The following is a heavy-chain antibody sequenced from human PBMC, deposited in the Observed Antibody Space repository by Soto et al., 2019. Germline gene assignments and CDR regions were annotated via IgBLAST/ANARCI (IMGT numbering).Heavy chain of an antibody. CDR3: ARSRYSGYDFGY. J-gene: IGHJ4*02. V-gene: IGHV1-18*01. CDR2: ISAYNGNT. CDR1: GGTFSSYA. Sequence: ASVKVSCKASGGTFSSYAISWVRQAPGQGLEWMGWISAYNGNTNYAQNLQGRVTLTTDTSTSTAYMELRSLRSDDTAVYYCARSRYSGYDFGYWGPGTLVTVSS. D-gene: IGHD5-12*01.